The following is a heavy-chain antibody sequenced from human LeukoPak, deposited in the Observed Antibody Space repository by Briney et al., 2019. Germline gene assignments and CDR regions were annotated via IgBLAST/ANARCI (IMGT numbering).Heavy chain of an antibody. Sequence: SVKVSCKASGYTFTGYYMHWVRQAPGQGLEWMGRIIPILGIANYAQKFQGRVTITADKSTSTAYMELSSLRSEDTAVYYCARGVVVTYYFDYWGQGTLVTVSS. V-gene: IGHV1-69*04. CDR2: IIPILGIA. CDR3: ARGVVVTYYFDY. CDR1: GYTFTGYY. J-gene: IGHJ4*02. D-gene: IGHD2-21*02.